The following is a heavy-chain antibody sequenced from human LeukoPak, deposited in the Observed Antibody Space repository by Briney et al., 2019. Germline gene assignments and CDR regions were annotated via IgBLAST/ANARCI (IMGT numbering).Heavy chain of an antibody. V-gene: IGHV4-34*01. CDR2: INHSGST. CDR1: GGSFSGYY. Sequence: PSETLSLTCAVYGGSFSGYYWSWIRRPPGKGLEWIGEINHSGSTNYNPSLKSRVTISVDTSKNQFSLKLSSVTAADTAVYYCAREVRRFLEWLPDYWGQGTLVTVSS. J-gene: IGHJ4*02. CDR3: AREVRRFLEWLPDY. D-gene: IGHD3-3*01.